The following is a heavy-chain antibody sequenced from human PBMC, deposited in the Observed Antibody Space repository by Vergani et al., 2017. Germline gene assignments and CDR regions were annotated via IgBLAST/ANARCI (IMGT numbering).Heavy chain of an antibody. CDR1: GYTFTSYY. J-gene: IGHJ5*02. V-gene: IGHV1-46*01. CDR2: INPSGGST. Sequence: QVQLVQSGAEVKKPGASVKVSCKASGYTFTSYYMHLVRQAPGQGLEWMGIINPSGGSTSYAQKFQGRVTMTRDTSTSTVYMELSSLRSEDTAVYYCARDGLVPAARLDNWFDPWGQGTLVTVSS. CDR3: ARDGLVPAARLDNWFDP. D-gene: IGHD2-2*01.